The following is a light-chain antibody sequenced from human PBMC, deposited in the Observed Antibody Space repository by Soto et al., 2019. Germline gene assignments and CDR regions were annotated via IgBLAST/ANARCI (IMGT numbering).Light chain of an antibody. V-gene: IGKV3-20*01. Sequence: DIVLTQSRGTLSLSPGERATLSCRASQSVRSRYLAWYQQKAGQAPRLLIYDASRRATGIPDRFSGSGSGTDFTLSISRLEPEDFAVYYCQQYGSSVTFGGGTKVEIK. CDR1: QSVRSRY. J-gene: IGKJ4*01. CDR3: QQYGSSVT. CDR2: DAS.